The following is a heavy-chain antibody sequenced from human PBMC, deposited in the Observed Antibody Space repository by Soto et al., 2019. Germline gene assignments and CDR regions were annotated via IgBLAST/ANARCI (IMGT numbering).Heavy chain of an antibody. V-gene: IGHV5-51*01. CDR3: PRGPTPFFDH. D-gene: IGHD2-15*01. J-gene: IGHJ4*02. Sequence: PGESLKISCKASGYTFARHWIGGVRQMPGNGLEWMGIIYPADSDTRYNPPFQGQVTISADKSITTAYLEWSSLKASDTAMYSCPRGPTPFFDHWGQGTLVTVSS. CDR1: GYTFARHW. CDR2: IYPADSDT.